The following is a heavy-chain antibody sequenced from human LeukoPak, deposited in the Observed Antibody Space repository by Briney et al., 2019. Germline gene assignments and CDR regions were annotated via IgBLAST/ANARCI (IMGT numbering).Heavy chain of an antibody. CDR1: GGSVRITTYY. V-gene: IGHV4-39*01. D-gene: IGHD1-26*01. CDR3: ARPPVEVTLDGFDI. CDR2: IYYSVST. J-gene: IGHJ3*02. Sequence: SETLPLTCTVSGGSVRITTYYWGWIRQPPGKGLEWIGSIYYSVSTYYNPSLKSRLTMSVDTSKNQFSLKLSSVTAADTAVYYCARPPVEVTLDGFDIWGQGTMVTVSS.